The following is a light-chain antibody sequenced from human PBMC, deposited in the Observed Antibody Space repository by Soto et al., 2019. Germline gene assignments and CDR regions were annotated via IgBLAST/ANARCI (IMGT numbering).Light chain of an antibody. J-gene: IGKJ2*01. Sequence: DIQMTQSPSSLSASVGYRVTITCRARQSISSYLNWYQQKPGKAPKLLIYAASSLQSGVPSSFSGSGSGTDFTLTISSLQPEDFATYYCQQSYSTPYTFGQGTKLEIK. V-gene: IGKV1-39*01. CDR2: AAS. CDR3: QQSYSTPYT. CDR1: QSISSY.